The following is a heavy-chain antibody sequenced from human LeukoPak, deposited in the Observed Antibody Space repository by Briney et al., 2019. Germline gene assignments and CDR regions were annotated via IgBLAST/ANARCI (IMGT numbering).Heavy chain of an antibody. J-gene: IGHJ4*02. CDR1: GYTFTSYG. D-gene: IGHD6-13*01. Sequence: ASVKVSCKASGYTFTSYGISWVRQAPGQGLEWMGWISAYNGNTNYAQKLQGRVTMTTDTSTSTAYMELRSLRSDDTAVYYCGVVVAAAGPFDYWGQGTLVTVSS. V-gene: IGHV1-18*01. CDR3: GVVVAAAGPFDY. CDR2: ISAYNGNT.